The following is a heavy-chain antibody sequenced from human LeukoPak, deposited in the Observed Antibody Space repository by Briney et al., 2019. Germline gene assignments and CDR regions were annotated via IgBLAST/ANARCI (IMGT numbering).Heavy chain of an antibody. CDR2: INRSGST. Sequence: SETLSLTCAVYGGFLSPYYWTWIRQSPGKGLEWIGEINRSGSTNYNPSLKSRVTVSVDTSKNQFSLKLGSVTAADTAVYYCARESNGIFYWGQGTLVTVSS. D-gene: IGHD1-1*01. V-gene: IGHV4-34*01. CDR1: GGFLSPYY. J-gene: IGHJ4*02. CDR3: ARESNGIFY.